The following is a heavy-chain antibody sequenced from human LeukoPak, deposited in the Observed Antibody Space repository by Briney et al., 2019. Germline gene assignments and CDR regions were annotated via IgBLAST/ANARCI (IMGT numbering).Heavy chain of an antibody. J-gene: IGHJ4*02. CDR1: GFTFSSFA. CDR3: ARDQEAFDY. CDR2: ISDSGGTT. V-gene: IGHV3-23*01. Sequence: PGGSLRLSCAASGFTFSSFAMSWVRQAPGKGLEWVSAISDSGGTTYYADSVKGRFTISRDNSKNTLYLQMCSLRAEDTAVYYCARDQEAFDYWGQGTLVTVSS.